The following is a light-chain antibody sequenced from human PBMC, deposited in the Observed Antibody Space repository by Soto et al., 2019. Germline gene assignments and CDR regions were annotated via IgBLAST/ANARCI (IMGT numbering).Light chain of an antibody. CDR2: DAS. Sequence: EIGMKQSPATLSVSPGERATLSCRASQSVNRYLAWYQQKPGQAPRLLIYDASNRATGVPARFSGSGSGTDFTLTISSLEPEDFAVYYCQQRNNWPPITFGQGTRLAIK. CDR1: QSVNRY. CDR3: QQRNNWPPIT. J-gene: IGKJ5*01. V-gene: IGKV3-11*01.